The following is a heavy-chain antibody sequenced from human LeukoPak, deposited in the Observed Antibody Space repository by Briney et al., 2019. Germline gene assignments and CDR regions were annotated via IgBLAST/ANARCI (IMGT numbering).Heavy chain of an antibody. CDR1: GFTFSSYS. Sequence: AGGSLRLSCAASGFTFSSYSMNWVRQAPGKGLEWVSSISSSSSYIYYADSVKGRFTISRDNAKNSLYLQMNSLRAEDTAVYYCARDESFFSSGLVAYWGQGTLVTVSS. CDR2: ISSSSSYI. CDR3: ARDESFFSSGLVAY. J-gene: IGHJ4*02. V-gene: IGHV3-21*01. D-gene: IGHD6-19*01.